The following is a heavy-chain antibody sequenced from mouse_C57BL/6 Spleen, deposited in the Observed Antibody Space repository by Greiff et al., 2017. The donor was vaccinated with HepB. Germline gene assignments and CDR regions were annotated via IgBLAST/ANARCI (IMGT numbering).Heavy chain of an antibody. V-gene: IGHV5-6*01. Sequence: EVQRVESGGDLVKPGGSLKLSCAASGFTFSSYGMSWVRQTPDKRLEWVATISSGGSYTYYPDSVKGRFTISRDNAKNTLYLQMSSLKSEDTAMYYCARHEITTVVPRYFDVWGTGTTVTVSS. CDR2: ISSGGSYT. CDR1: GFTFSSYG. CDR3: ARHEITTVVPRYFDV. J-gene: IGHJ1*03. D-gene: IGHD1-1*01.